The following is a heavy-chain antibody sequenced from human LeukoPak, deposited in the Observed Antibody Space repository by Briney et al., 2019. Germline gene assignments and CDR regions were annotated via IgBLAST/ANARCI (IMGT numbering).Heavy chain of an antibody. J-gene: IGHJ4*02. CDR1: GDSITSGDYY. Sequence: SETLSLTCSVSGDSITSGDYYWTWIRQSPGEGLEWLGYIYHSGSTLYHPSLESRLSLSVDTSKNQFSLTLTSVTAADSAVFYCARGVRGRKWYYFDSWGGGTLVTVSS. D-gene: IGHD2-15*01. V-gene: IGHV4-30-4*01. CDR2: IYHSGST. CDR3: ARGVRGRKWYYFDS.